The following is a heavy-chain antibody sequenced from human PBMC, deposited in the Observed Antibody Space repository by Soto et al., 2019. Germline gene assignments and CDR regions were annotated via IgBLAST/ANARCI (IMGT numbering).Heavy chain of an antibody. D-gene: IGHD3-22*01. CDR3: ARESVSITMIVVVNFDY. V-gene: IGHV4-38-2*02. CDR1: GYSISSGYY. J-gene: IGHJ4*02. Sequence: SETLSLTCAVSGYSISSGYYWGWIRQPPGKGLEWIGSIYHSGSTYYNPSLKSRVTISVDTSKNQFSLKLSSVTAADTAVYYCARESVSITMIVVVNFDYWGQGTLVPVSS. CDR2: IYHSGST.